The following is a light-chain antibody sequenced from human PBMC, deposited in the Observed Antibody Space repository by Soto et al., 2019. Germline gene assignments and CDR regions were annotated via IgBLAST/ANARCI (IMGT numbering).Light chain of an antibody. V-gene: IGKV3-11*01. J-gene: IGKJ3*01. CDR1: QSVSSY. CDR3: QQRSKWPPTFT. CDR2: DAS. Sequence: EIVLTQSPATLSLSPGERATLSCRASQSVSSYLAWFQQKPGQAPRLLFYDASNRATGIPARFSGSGSGTDFTLTISSLEPEDFAIYYCQQRSKWPPTFTFGPGTKVDMK.